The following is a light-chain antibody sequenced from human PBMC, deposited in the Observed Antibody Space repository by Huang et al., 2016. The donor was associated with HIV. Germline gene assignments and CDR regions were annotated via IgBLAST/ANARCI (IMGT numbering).Light chain of an antibody. CDR1: QTIRNS. Sequence: DIQMTQSPSSLSASIGDTVTITCRASQTIRNSLNWYQQKPGKAPKLLIFAASRVPDGVPSRFSGSGFGTDFTLTITSLQPEDLSTYYCHQSYNPPYTFGRGTKLEIK. V-gene: IGKV1-39*01. CDR3: HQSYNPPYT. CDR2: AAS. J-gene: IGKJ2*01.